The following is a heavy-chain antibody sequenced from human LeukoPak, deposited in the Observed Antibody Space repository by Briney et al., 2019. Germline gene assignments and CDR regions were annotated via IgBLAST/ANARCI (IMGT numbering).Heavy chain of an antibody. CDR2: MKPDSGNS. Sequence: PWASVKVSCKASGYPFTSYEINWVRQATGEGLEWMGWMKPDSGNSAYAQKFQGRVTLSSNSSINTAYMEVSSLGSDDTAVYFCARGGRYSGYDSDYGMDVWGQGTTVTVSS. D-gene: IGHD5-12*01. J-gene: IGHJ6*02. CDR1: GYPFTSYE. V-gene: IGHV1-8*01. CDR3: ARGGRYSGYDSDYGMDV.